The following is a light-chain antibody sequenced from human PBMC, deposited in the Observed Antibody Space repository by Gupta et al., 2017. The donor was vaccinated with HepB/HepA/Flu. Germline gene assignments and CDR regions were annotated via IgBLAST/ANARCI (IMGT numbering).Light chain of an antibody. CDR1: RSNSGSNN. Sequence: QSVLTPPPSASGTPGQRVTISCSGGRSNSGSNNVNWYQQLPGTAPKHLIYKSDQRPSGVPDRFAGSKSDTAASLAITGLQSEDEAEYYCAAGDDSLDVRLFGGGTKLTVL. V-gene: IGLV1-44*01. CDR3: AAGDDSLDVRL. J-gene: IGLJ3*02. CDR2: KSD.